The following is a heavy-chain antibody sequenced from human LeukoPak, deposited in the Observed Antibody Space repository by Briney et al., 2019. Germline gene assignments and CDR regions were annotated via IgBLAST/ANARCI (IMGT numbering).Heavy chain of an antibody. CDR3: ARHDVGDTAMVDY. CDR2: IYYSGST. J-gene: IGHJ4*02. CDR1: GGSISSYY. D-gene: IGHD5-18*01. V-gene: IGHV4-59*08. Sequence: SETLSLTCTVSGGSISSYYWSWIRQPPGKGLEWIGYIYYSGSTNYNPSLKSRVTISVDTSKNQFSLKLSSVTAADTAVYYCARHDVGDTAMVDYWGQGTLVTVSS.